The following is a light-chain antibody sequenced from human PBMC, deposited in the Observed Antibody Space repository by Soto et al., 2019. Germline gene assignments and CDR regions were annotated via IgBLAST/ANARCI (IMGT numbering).Light chain of an antibody. Sequence: DFQMTQSPSTLSASVGDRVTITCRASQSISNWLAWYQQQSGKAPKLLIYKASNLENGVPSRFSGSGSGTEFTLTISSLQPDDFATYYCQQYYGPWTFGQGTKVENK. CDR2: KAS. CDR3: QQYYGPWT. J-gene: IGKJ1*01. V-gene: IGKV1-5*03. CDR1: QSISNW.